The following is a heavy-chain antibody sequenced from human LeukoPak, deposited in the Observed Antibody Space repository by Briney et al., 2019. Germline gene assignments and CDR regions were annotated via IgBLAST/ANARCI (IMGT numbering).Heavy chain of an antibody. J-gene: IGHJ5*02. CDR1: GFTFSSYA. V-gene: IGHV3-53*01. CDR2: IYSGGST. D-gene: IGHD4-17*01. CDR3: ARDYGDTFDL. Sequence: GGSLRLSCEASGFTFSSYAMSWVRQAPGRGLEWVSVIYSGGSTYYADSVKGRFTISRDNSKNTLYLQMNSLRAEDTAVYYCARDYGDTFDLWGQGTLVTVSS.